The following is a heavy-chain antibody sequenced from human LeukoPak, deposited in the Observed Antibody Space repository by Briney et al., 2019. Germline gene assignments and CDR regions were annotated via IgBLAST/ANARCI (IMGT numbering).Heavy chain of an antibody. D-gene: IGHD2-15*01. Sequence: SETLSLTCTVSGGSISSYYWSWIRQPPGKGLEWIGYIYYSGSTNYNPSLKSRVTISVDTSKNQFSLKLSSVTAADTAVYYCGRDGGYCSGGSCYLYFDYWGQGTLVTVSS. CDR2: IYYSGST. J-gene: IGHJ4*02. V-gene: IGHV4-59*01. CDR3: GRDGGYCSGGSCYLYFDY. CDR1: GGSISSYY.